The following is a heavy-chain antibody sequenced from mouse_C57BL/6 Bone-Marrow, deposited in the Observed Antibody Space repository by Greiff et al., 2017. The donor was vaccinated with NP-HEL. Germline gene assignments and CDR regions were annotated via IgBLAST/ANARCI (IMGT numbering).Heavy chain of an antibody. CDR2: ISSGGSDT. Sequence: EVQVVESGGDLVKPGGSLKLSCAASGFTFSSYGMSWVRQTPDKRLEWVATISSGGSDTYYPYSVKGRFTITTDNANNTLYLQMSSLKSEDTAMYYCARRDGSSVFAYGGRGTLVTVSA. CDR3: ARRDGSSVFAY. CDR1: GFTFSSYG. D-gene: IGHD2-13*01. J-gene: IGHJ3*01. V-gene: IGHV5-6*01.